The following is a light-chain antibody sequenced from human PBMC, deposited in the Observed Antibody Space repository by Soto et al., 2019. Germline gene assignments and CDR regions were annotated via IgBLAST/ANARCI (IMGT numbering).Light chain of an antibody. CDR2: GAS. Sequence: AIQLTQSPSSLSASVVDRVTITCRASQDISTALAWYQQKPGKPPKVLIYGASTLENGVPSRFIGSGSGTDFTLTISILIHAAFADYYSMHFNNPLPFGE. J-gene: IGKJ5*01. CDR3: MHFNNPLP. CDR1: QDISTA. V-gene: IGKV1D-13*01.